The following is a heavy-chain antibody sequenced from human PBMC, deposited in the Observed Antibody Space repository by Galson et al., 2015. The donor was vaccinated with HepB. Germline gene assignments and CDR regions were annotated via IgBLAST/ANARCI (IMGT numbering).Heavy chain of an antibody. CDR3: AKWWGSTWAIFDY. V-gene: IGHV3-23*01. Sequence: SLRLSCAAFGFPFSNYAMSWVRQAPGKGLEWVSTINNRGNSTHYADSVKGRFTISRDISKNTLHLHMSSLRAEDTAVYYCAKWWGSTWAIFDYWGQGTLVTVSS. CDR1: GFPFSNYA. CDR2: INNRGNST. D-gene: IGHD6-13*01. J-gene: IGHJ4*02.